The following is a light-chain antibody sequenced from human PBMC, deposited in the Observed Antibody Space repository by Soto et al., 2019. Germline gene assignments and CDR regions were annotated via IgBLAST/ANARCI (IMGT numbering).Light chain of an antibody. J-gene: IGKJ1*01. V-gene: IGKV1-5*01. CDR2: DAS. Sequence: DIQMTQSPSTLSASIGDRVTITCRASQSISIWLAWFQQKPGKAPKVLIYDASTLESGVPSRFSGSGSGTEFTLTISSLQPDDFATYYCQRYNKWPRTFGQGTKVDIK. CDR1: QSISIW. CDR3: QRYNKWPRT.